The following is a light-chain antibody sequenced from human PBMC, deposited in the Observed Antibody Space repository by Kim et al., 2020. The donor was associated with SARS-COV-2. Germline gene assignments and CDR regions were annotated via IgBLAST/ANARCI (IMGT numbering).Light chain of an antibody. CDR1: SSDVGGYNY. V-gene: IGLV2-14*01. J-gene: IGLJ3*02. CDR2: DVS. Sequence: QSVLTQPASVSGSPGQSITISCTGTSSDVGGYNYVSWYQQRPGKAPKLMIYDVSKRPSGVSNRFSGSKSGNTASLTISGLQAEDEADYYCSSYTSSSTVVFGGGTQLTVL. CDR3: SSYTSSSTVV.